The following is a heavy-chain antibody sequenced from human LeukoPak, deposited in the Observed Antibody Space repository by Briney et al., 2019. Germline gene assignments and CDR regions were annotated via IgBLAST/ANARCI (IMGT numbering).Heavy chain of an antibody. V-gene: IGHV4-34*01. Sequence: PSETLSHTCAVYGGSFSGYYLSWIRQPPGKGLEWIGEINHSGSTNYNPSLKSRVTISVDTSKNQFSLKLSSVTAADTAVYYCASSTWLVIDYWGQGTLVTVSS. D-gene: IGHD3-9*01. CDR2: INHSGST. CDR1: GGSFSGYY. CDR3: ASSTWLVIDY. J-gene: IGHJ4*02.